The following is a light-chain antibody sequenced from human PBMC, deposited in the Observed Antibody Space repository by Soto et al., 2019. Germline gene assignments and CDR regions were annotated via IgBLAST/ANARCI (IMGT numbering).Light chain of an antibody. Sequence: QSVLTQPASVSGSPGQSITISCTGTSSDVGGYNSVSWYQQHPGKAPKLMIYDVSDRPSGVSNRFSGSKSGTTASLTISGLQAEDEADYYCTSYTNSNTLEVFGTGTKLTVL. CDR1: SSDVGGYNS. J-gene: IGLJ1*01. CDR3: TSYTNSNTLEV. CDR2: DVS. V-gene: IGLV2-14*03.